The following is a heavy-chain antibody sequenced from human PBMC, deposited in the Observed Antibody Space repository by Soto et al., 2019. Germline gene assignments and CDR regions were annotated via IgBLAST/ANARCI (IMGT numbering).Heavy chain of an antibody. CDR1: VYSIISGYY. D-gene: IGHD3-22*01. J-gene: IGHJ5*02. CDR3: ARAGPPVTYYSDSSTYHLDHCFDT. CDR2: IYHGGST. V-gene: IGHV4-38-2*01. Sequence: PSGTXSLTCAFSVYSIISGYYLCCLRQPPGKVLEWIGSIYHGGSTYYNPSLNSRVTLSIDMTNNHVSLILNSVTAADTAVYSCARAGPPVTYYSDSSTYHLDHCFDTSGPGTLVTVYS.